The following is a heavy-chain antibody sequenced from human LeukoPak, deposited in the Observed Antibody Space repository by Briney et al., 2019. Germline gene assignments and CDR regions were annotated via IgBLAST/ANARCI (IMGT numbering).Heavy chain of an antibody. D-gene: IGHD2-2*01. J-gene: IGHJ5*02. CDR3: ARDLYCSSTSCFLNWFDP. Sequence: KPSETLSLTCTVSGGSISSYYWSWIRQPAGKGLGWIGRIYTSGSTNYNPSLKSRVTMSVDTSKNQFSLKLSSVTAADTAVYYCARDLYCSSTSCFLNWFDPWGQGTLVTVSS. CDR1: GGSISSYY. CDR2: IYTSGST. V-gene: IGHV4-4*07.